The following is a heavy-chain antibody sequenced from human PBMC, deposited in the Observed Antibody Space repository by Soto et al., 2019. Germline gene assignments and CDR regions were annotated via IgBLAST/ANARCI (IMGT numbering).Heavy chain of an antibody. CDR1: GYTFTSYG. D-gene: IGHD2-2*01. CDR3: ARVVLVVRAATRWFVP. J-gene: IGHJ5*02. Sequence: ASVKVSCKASGYTFTSYGISWVRQAPGQGLEWMGWISAYNGNTNYAQKLQGRVTMTTDTSTSTAYMELRSLRSDDTAVYYCARVVLVVRAATRWFVPRGQGTLVTVAS. V-gene: IGHV1-18*01. CDR2: ISAYNGNT.